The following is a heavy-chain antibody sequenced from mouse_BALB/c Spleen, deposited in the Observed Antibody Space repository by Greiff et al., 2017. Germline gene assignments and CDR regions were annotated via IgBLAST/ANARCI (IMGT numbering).Heavy chain of an antibody. CDR2: IDPSDSYT. J-gene: IGHJ4*01. V-gene: IGHV1-69*02. D-gene: IGHD2-1*01. CDR1: GYTFTSYW. CDR3: TRSDGNYDYAMDY. Sequence: QVQLQQPGAELVKPGASVKLSCKASGYTFTSYWMHWVQQRPGQGLEWIGEIDPSDSYTNYNQKFKDKATLTVDKSSSTAYMQLSSPTSEDSAVYYCTRSDGNYDYAMDYWGQGTSVTVSS.